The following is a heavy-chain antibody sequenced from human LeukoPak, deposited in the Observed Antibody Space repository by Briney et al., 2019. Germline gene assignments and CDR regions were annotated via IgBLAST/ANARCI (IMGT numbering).Heavy chain of an antibody. D-gene: IGHD5-24*01. Sequence: GGSLRLSCEASGFTFTTYSMNWVRQAPGKGLEWVSSISSSSSYIYYADSVKGRFTISRDNAKNSLYLQMNSLRAEDTAVYYCARGTRWLQFRVFDYWGQGTLVTVSS. CDR3: ARGTRWLQFRVFDY. J-gene: IGHJ4*02. V-gene: IGHV3-21*01. CDR1: GFTFTTYS. CDR2: ISSSSSYI.